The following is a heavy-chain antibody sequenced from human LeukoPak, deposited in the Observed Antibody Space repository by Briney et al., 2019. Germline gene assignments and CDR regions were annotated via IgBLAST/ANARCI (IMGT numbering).Heavy chain of an antibody. V-gene: IGHV4-34*08. CDR2: INHSGST. CDR3: AGHHPRNTVDF. J-gene: IGHJ4*02. Sequence: PGGSLRLSCAASGFTFSSYWMSWIRQPPGKGLEWIGEINHSGSTNYNPSLKSRVTISVDTSKNQFSLKLSSVTAADTAVYYCAGHHPRNTVDFWGQGTLVTVSS. CDR1: GFTFSSYW. D-gene: IGHD2/OR15-2a*01.